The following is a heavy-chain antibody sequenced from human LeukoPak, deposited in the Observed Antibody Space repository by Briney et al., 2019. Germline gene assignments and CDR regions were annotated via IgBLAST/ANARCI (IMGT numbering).Heavy chain of an antibody. CDR1: GGTFSSYA. CDR3: AGGLKVYVWGSDYYFDY. D-gene: IGHD3-16*01. J-gene: IGHJ4*02. V-gene: IGHV1-69*06. CDR2: IMPIFGRG. Sequence: SVKLSCKAAGGTFSSYASSGVRQGPGQGLEWMGGIMPIFGRGNYAQKFQGRVTITSYTSTRTAYMELSSLRSEDTAVYYCAGGLKVYVWGSDYYFDYWGQGTLVTVSS.